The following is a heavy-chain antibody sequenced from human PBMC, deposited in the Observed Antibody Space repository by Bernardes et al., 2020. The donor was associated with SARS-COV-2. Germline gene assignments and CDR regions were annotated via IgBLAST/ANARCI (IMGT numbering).Heavy chain of an antibody. D-gene: IGHD1-26*01. CDR1: GGSISSSDYY. CDR2: AFYSGNT. Sequence: SETLSLTCTVSGGSISSSDYYWGWIRQTPGKGLEWIGVAFYSGNTYYNPSLKSRVTISVDTSKNQFSLKLNSVTAADTAVYFCARQELHPLGYFYVFDVWGLGTAVTVSS. CDR3: ARQELHPLGYFYVFDV. V-gene: IGHV4-39*01. J-gene: IGHJ6*02.